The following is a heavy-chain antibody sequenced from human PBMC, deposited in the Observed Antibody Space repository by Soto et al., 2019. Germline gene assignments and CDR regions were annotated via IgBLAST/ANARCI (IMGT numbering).Heavy chain of an antibody. D-gene: IGHD5-12*01. Sequence: QITLKESGPTLVKPTQTLTLTCTFSGFSLSTRGVAVGWFRQPPGKALEWLALIYTDEDTCYSPPLKSRPTLTDDTSKTQVVLTMTHMDPVDTATYYCAHRPRVYAYYFDYWGQGTLLTVSS. V-gene: IGHV2-5*02. CDR2: IYTDEDT. CDR1: GFSLSTRGVA. CDR3: AHRPRVYAYYFDY. J-gene: IGHJ4*02.